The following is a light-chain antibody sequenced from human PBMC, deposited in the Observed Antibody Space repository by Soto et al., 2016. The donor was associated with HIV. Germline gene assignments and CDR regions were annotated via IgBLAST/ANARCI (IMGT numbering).Light chain of an antibody. J-gene: IGLJ2*01. CDR2: RDT. CDR1: NLGNTY. Sequence: SYELTQPPSVSVSPGQTASITCSGRNLGNTYASWYQQKPGQSPLMVIYRDTKRPSGIPERFSGSNSGNTATLTISGTQAMDEADYYCQSYDTSTAVVVFGGGTKLTVL. CDR3: QSYDTSTAVVV. V-gene: IGLV3-1*01.